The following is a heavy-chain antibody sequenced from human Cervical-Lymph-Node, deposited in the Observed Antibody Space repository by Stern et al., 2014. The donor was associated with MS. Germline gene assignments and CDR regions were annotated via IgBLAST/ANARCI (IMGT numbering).Heavy chain of an antibody. CDR3: GRDTCRGGGCYFRY. CDR2: VSNEGSKQ. V-gene: IGHV3-30-3*01. CDR1: GFIFSNYA. D-gene: IGHD2-15*01. Sequence: VQLVQSGGGVVQPGRSLRLSCAASGFIFSNYAMHWVRQAPGKGLDWVASVSNEGSKQFYADSVKGRFTISRDNANNTLYLQMNSLRPEDTAVYYCGRDTCRGGGCYFRYWGQGILITVSS. J-gene: IGHJ4*02.